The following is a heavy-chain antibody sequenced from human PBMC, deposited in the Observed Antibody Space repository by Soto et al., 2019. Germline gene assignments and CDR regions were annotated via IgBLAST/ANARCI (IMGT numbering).Heavy chain of an antibody. Sequence: PSETLSLTCAVYGGSFSGYYWSWIRQPPGKGLEWIGEINHSGSTNYNPSLKSRVTISVDTSKNQFSLKLSSVTAADTAVYYCARGQVVVAATHWFDPWGQGTLVTVSS. V-gene: IGHV4-34*01. CDR2: INHSGST. J-gene: IGHJ5*02. D-gene: IGHD2-15*01. CDR3: ARGQVVVAATHWFDP. CDR1: GGSFSGYY.